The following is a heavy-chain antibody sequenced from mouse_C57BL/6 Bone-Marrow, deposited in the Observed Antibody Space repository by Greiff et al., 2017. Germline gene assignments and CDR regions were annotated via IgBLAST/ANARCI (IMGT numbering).Heavy chain of an antibody. CDR2: IHPNSGST. CDR1: GYTFTSYW. Sequence: QVQLQQPGAELVKPGASVKLSCKASGYTFTSYWMHWVKQRPGQGLEWIGMIHPNSGSTNYNEKFKSKATLTVDKSSSTAYMQLSSLTSEDSSVYYCARTGLGRSYYCDYWGQGTTLTVSS. V-gene: IGHV1-64*01. J-gene: IGHJ2*01. CDR3: ARTGLGRSYYCDY. D-gene: IGHD4-1*01.